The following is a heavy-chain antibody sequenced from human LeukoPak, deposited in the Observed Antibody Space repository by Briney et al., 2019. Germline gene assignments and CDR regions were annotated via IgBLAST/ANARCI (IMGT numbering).Heavy chain of an antibody. CDR3: ARDYPYYDFWSGYPNDY. J-gene: IGHJ4*02. CDR2: ISSSSSYI. CDR1: GFTFSSYS. V-gene: IGHV3-21*01. Sequence: GGSLRLSCAASGFTFSSYSMNWVRQAPGKGLEWVSSISSSSSYIYYADSVKGRFTISRDNAKNSLYLQMNSLRAEDTAVYYCARDYPYYDFWSGYPNDYWGQGTLVTVSS. D-gene: IGHD3-3*01.